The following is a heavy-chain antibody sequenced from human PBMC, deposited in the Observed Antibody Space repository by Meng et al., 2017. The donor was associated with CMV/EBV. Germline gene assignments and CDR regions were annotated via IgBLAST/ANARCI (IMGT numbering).Heavy chain of an antibody. D-gene: IGHD2-21*01. J-gene: IGHJ4*01. V-gene: IGHV3-74*03. Sequence: SCASFGCTFSTYRMQWVRRTRGQGLVWVSRDNNDGSTEYADSVKGRFTVFRDNAQNTLHLQMNSLRVEDTAVYYYAGRENSVDSSPDYWGQGTLVTVSS. CDR3: AGRENSVDSSPDY. CDR1: GCTFSTYR. CDR2: DNNDGST.